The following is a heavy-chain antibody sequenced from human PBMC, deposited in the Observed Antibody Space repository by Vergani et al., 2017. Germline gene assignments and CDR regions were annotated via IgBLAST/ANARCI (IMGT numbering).Heavy chain of an antibody. J-gene: IGHJ6*02. Sequence: QVHLVQSGAEVKKPGASMRVSCQASGIAFTGHFIHWVRQAPGQGLVWLGWISPNSGGTKLSQKFQGRVTMTRDPSVNTAYMEMSGLTYDDTAEYYGAINEAVSVYDGYDEMDVWGQGTTVAVSS. CDR3: AINEAVSVYDGYDEMDV. CDR2: ISPNSGGT. D-gene: IGHD5/OR15-5a*01. V-gene: IGHV1-2*02. CDR1: GIAFTGHF.